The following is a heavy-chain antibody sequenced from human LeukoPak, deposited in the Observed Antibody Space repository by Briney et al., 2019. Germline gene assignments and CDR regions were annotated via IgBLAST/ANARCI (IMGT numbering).Heavy chain of an antibody. D-gene: IGHD2-2*01. CDR1: GGTFSSYA. Sequence: SVKVSCKASGGTFSSYAISWVRQAPGQGLEWMGGIIPIFGTANYAQKFQGRVTITADESTSTAYMDLNSLRSDDTAVYYCARNSIRGRYCTSSNCYDPFDDWGQGTLVTVSS. J-gene: IGHJ4*02. CDR2: IIPIFGTA. V-gene: IGHV1-69*01. CDR3: ARNSIRGRYCTSSNCYDPFDD.